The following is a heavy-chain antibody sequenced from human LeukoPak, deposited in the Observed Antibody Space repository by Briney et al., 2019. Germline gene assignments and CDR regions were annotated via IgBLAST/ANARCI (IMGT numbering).Heavy chain of an antibody. D-gene: IGHD1-1*01. CDR2: VNPSSGGT. CDR1: GYSFTGYY. Sequence: GASVKVSCKASGYSFTGYYMHWVRQAPGQGLEWMGWVNPSSGGTNYAQKFQGRVTMTRDTSISTVYMELIGLTSDDTAVFYCARDSRSARPFYYYFYGLDVWGQGTTVTVSS. CDR3: ARDSRSARPFYYYFYGLDV. V-gene: IGHV1-2*02. J-gene: IGHJ6*02.